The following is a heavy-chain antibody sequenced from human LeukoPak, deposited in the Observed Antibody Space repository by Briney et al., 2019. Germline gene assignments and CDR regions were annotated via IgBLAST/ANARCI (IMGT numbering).Heavy chain of an antibody. D-gene: IGHD3-10*01. CDR2: IYTSGST. J-gene: IGHJ6*03. Sequence: SQTLSLTCTVSGGSISSGSYYWSWIRQPAGKGLEWIGRIYTSGSTNYNPSLKSRVTISVDTSKNQFSLKLSSVTAADTAVYYCARDVGAWFGELLRYYYMDVWGKGTTVTVSS. CDR1: GGSISSGSYY. V-gene: IGHV4-61*02. CDR3: ARDVGAWFGELLRYYYMDV.